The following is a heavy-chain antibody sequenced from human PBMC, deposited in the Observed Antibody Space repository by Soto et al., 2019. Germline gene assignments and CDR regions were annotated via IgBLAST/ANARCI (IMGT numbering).Heavy chain of an antibody. Sequence: QVQLVESGGGVVQPGQTLRLSCAASGFNVSNYGIHWVRQATGKGMEWVAVIWKDGNNKEYRDSVKGRFTISRDNSKNKLDLQKSRLRYEDTDVYYCARGEEWTDEDFKIWGQGTMVSVSP. D-gene: IGHD3-3*01. CDR2: IWKDGNNK. V-gene: IGHV3-33*01. CDR1: GFNVSNYG. J-gene: IGHJ3*02. CDR3: ARGEEWTDEDFKI.